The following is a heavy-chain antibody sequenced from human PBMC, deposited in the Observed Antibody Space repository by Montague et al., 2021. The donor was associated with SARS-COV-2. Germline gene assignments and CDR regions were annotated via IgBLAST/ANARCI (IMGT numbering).Heavy chain of an antibody. Sequence: SETLSLTCTVSGASITSGNWWNSLRKPRGKGLECVGQIYHSGSTNYNPSLKSRLTLSLDKSKNQFSLNLSSVTAADTAVYYCARQIQQVVLSPAKLTNWFDPWGLGTLVTVAS. CDR1: GASITSGNW. CDR3: ARQIQQVVLSPAKLTNWFDP. D-gene: IGHD2-15*01. J-gene: IGHJ5*02. CDR2: IYHSGST. V-gene: IGHV4-4*02.